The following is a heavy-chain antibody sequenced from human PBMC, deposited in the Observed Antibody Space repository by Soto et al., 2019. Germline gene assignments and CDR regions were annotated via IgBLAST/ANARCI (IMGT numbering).Heavy chain of an antibody. Sequence: GGSLRLSCAASGFTFSSYGMHWVRQAPGKGLEWVAVIRYDGSNKYYADSVKGRFTISRDNSKNTLYLQMNSLRAEDTAVYYCARDPMITFGGVIVNGWFDPWGQGTLVTVSS. D-gene: IGHD3-16*02. V-gene: IGHV3-33*01. J-gene: IGHJ5*02. CDR2: IRYDGSNK. CDR3: ARDPMITFGGVIVNGWFDP. CDR1: GFTFSSYG.